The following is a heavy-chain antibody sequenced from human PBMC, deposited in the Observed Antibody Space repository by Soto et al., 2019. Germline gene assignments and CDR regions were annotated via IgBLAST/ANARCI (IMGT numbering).Heavy chain of an antibody. Sequence: SETLSLTCSVSGGSISSSSHYWGWIRQSPGKGLDWIGSIYYRGSAYYNPSLKGRVTISVDTSKNQFSLKLRSVTAADTSVYYCARHPGIAAHFDFWGQGTLVTVSS. CDR3: ARHPGIAAHFDF. V-gene: IGHV4-39*01. J-gene: IGHJ4*02. CDR1: GGSISSSSHY. CDR2: IYYRGSA. D-gene: IGHD6-13*01.